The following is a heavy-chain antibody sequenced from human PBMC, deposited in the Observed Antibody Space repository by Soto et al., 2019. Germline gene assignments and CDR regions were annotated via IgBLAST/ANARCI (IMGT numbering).Heavy chain of an antibody. CDR2: INPNSGGT. CDR3: ARGGYSSSSYPDY. Sequence: ASVKVSCKASGYTFTGYYMHWVRQAPGQGLEWMGWINPNSGGTNYAQKFQGWVTMTRDTSISTAYMELSRVRSDDTAVYYCARGGYSSSSYPDYWGQGTLVTVSS. J-gene: IGHJ4*02. CDR1: GYTFTGYY. D-gene: IGHD6-6*01. V-gene: IGHV1-2*04.